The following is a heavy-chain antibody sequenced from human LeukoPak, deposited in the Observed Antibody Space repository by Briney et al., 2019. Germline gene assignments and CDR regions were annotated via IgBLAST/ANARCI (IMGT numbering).Heavy chain of an antibody. CDR1: GFAVSSNY. D-gene: IGHD3-3*01. CDR2: IYSGGST. V-gene: IGHV3-53*01. J-gene: IGHJ4*02. Sequence: GGSLRLSCAASGFAVSSNYMSWVRQAPGKGLEWVSVIYSGGSTYADSVKGRFTISRDNSRNTLYLQINSLRAEDTAVYYCAKDAYFDFWSGQDTFDYWGQGTLVTVSS. CDR3: AKDAYFDFWSGQDTFDY.